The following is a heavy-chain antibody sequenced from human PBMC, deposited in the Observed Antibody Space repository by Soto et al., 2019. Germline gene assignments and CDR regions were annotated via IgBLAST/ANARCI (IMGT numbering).Heavy chain of an antibody. J-gene: IGHJ4*02. CDR2: INPNGGAT. Sequence: QVQLVQSGAEVKMPGASVKVSCKASGYIFAGYYMAWVRQAPGQGLEWMGWINPNGGATDYPPQFQDMVTVTRDMCITTASMALTRRTSADSAVYYCGMVGYYDYVGWSYGLAHWDQGNGTTVSS. CDR3: GMVGYYDYVGWSYGLAH. V-gene: IGHV1-2*07. D-gene: IGHD3-16*02. CDR1: GYIFAGYY.